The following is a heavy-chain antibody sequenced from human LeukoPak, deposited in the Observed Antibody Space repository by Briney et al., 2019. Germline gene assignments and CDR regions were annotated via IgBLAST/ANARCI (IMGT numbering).Heavy chain of an antibody. D-gene: IGHD2-21*02. CDR3: ARQGDTGSWYFDN. Sequence: GGSLRLSCAVSGFTFTYYAMHWVRQAPGKGLEWVAVISHDGSNQQYADSVKGQVTISRDNSKSTLYLQMASLRAGDTAVYCCARQGDTGSWYFDNWGQGTLVTVSS. CDR1: GFTFTYYA. CDR2: ISHDGSNQ. J-gene: IGHJ4*02. V-gene: IGHV3-30-3*01.